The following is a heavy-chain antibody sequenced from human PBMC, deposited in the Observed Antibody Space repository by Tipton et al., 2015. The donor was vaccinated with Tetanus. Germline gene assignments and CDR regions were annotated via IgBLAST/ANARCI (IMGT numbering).Heavy chain of an antibody. Sequence: GLVKPSETLSLTCAVYGGSFSGYYWSWIRQPPGKGLEWIGEINHSGSTNYNPSLKSRVTISVDTSKNQFSLKLSSVTAADTAVYYCARGSPHPGDPKYNWFDPWGQGTLVTVSS. V-gene: IGHV4-34*01. J-gene: IGHJ5*02. CDR2: INHSGST. CDR1: GGSFSGYY. D-gene: IGHD3-10*01. CDR3: ARGSPHPGDPKYNWFDP.